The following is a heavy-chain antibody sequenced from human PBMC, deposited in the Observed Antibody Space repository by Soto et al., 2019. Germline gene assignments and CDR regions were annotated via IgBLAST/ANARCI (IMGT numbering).Heavy chain of an antibody. CDR2: ISTTGNTI. CDR1: GFTFSTFE. V-gene: IGHV3-48*03. CDR3: AREPIVGGWFDP. J-gene: IGHJ5*02. Sequence: EAKLEESGGGLVQPGGSLRLSCVGSGFTFSTFEMNWVRQAPGKGLEWVAYISTTGNTIYYADSLKGRFTISRDNANNSVYLQMSSLRADDTALYYCAREPIVGGWFDPWGQGTAVTVSS. D-gene: IGHD3-10*01.